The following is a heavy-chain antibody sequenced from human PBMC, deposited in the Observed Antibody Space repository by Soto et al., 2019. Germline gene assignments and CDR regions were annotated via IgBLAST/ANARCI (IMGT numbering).Heavy chain of an antibody. D-gene: IGHD3-10*01. CDR2: IIVRGGNT. CDR3: AKDTPDESLHISMMRGPSD. CDR1: GFTFSSYA. Sequence: DVQLLESGGGLVQPGGSLRLSCAASGFTFSSYAMSWVRQAPGKGLEWVSAIIVRGGNTYYADSVKGRFTISRDNSKNTLYLQMNSLSVEDTAVYYCAKDTPDESLHISMMRGPSDGGQGTLVTVSS. V-gene: IGHV3-23*01. J-gene: IGHJ4*02.